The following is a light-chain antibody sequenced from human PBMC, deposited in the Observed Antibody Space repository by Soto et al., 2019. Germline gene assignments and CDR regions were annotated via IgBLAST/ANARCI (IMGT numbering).Light chain of an antibody. CDR1: QNINRS. CDR3: QQTFSTPLT. CDR2: ATS. J-gene: IGKJ4*01. V-gene: IGKV1-39*01. Sequence: DIQMTQSPSSLSASVGDSVTITCRASQNINRSLNWYQQKPGKAPKLLIYATSNLQTVVPSRFSGSGSGTDFTLAISSLQPEDFATYYFQQTFSTPLTFGGGTKVDIK.